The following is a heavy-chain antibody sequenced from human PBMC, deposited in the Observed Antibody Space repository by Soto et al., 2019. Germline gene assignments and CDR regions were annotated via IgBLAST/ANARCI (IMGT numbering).Heavy chain of an antibody. J-gene: IGHJ6*02. V-gene: IGHV3-33*01. CDR3: ARDPGWRQSFWSGSPVGMDV. CDR1: GFTFSSYG. CDR2: IWYDGSNK. Sequence: PGGSLRLSCAASGFTFSSYGMHWVRQAPGKGLEWVAVIWYDGSNKYYADSVKGRFTISRDNSKNTLYLQMNSLRAEDTAVYYCARDPGWRQSFWSGSPVGMDVWGQGTTVTVSS. D-gene: IGHD3-3*01.